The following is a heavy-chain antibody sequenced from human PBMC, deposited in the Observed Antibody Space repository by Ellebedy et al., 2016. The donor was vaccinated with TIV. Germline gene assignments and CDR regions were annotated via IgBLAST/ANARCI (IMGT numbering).Heavy chain of an antibody. J-gene: IGHJ4*02. Sequence: GGSLRLSXAASGFTFDAYALHWVRQAPGGGLQWVAITSYDGSDSYYADSVKGRFTISRDNSKNTLYLQMNSLRADDTAVYYCARDRSNSDYYPYVAYYFDYWGQGTLVTVSS. D-gene: IGHD3-22*01. V-gene: IGHV3-30*04. CDR3: ARDRSNSDYYPYVAYYFDY. CDR1: GFTFDAYA. CDR2: TSYDGSDS.